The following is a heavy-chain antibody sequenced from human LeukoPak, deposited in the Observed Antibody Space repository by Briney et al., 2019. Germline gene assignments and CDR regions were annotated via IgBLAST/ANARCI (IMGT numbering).Heavy chain of an antibody. J-gene: IGHJ4*02. D-gene: IGHD2-15*01. CDR1: GYGFTSFG. CDR2: ISGYNGNT. V-gene: IGHV1-18*01. CDR3: ARSPGMGSGYSDY. Sequence: GASVKVSCKTFGYGFTSFGITWVRHAPGQGLEWMGWISGYNGNTNYAQNLQGTVTLTTDTSAYTAYMELRSLTSDDTAVYYCARSPGMGSGYSDYWGQGTLVTVSS.